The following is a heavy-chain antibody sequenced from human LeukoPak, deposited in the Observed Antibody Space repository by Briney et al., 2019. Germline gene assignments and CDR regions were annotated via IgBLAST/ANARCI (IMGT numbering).Heavy chain of an antibody. V-gene: IGHV3-23*01. D-gene: IGHD6-6*01. Sequence: GGSLRLSCTVSGFTVSSNSMSWVRQAPGKGLEWVSTITGSGGRTYYADSVKGRFSISRDNSKNTLYLQMDSLRADDTAVYYCAKSSLVVPYDYWGQGTLVTVSS. CDR3: AKSSLVVPYDY. J-gene: IGHJ4*02. CDR2: ITGSGGRT. CDR1: GFTVSSNS.